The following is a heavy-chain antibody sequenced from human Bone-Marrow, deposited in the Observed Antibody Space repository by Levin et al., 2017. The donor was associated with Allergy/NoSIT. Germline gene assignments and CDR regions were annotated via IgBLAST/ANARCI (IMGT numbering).Heavy chain of an antibody. CDR2: SSAYNGKT. CDR3: ARENYDSSGYYLHFDS. J-gene: IGHJ4*02. Sequence: GESLKISCEASGYTFTSYVISWVRQAPGQGPEWLGWSSAYNGKTKYAQNFQGRVTMTTDRSTSTAYMQLRSLISDDTAVYYCARENYDSSGYYLHFDSWGQGTLVTVSS. CDR1: GYTFTSYV. V-gene: IGHV1-18*01. D-gene: IGHD3-22*01.